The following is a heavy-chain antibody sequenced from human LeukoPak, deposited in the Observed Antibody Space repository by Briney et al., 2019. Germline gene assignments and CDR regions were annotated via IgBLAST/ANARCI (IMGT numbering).Heavy chain of an antibody. V-gene: IGHV3-73*01. Sequence: GGSLRLSCAASGFTFSGSAMHWVRQASGKGLEWVGRIRSKAHSYATAYAASVKGRFTISRDDSDNTAYLQMNSLKTEDTAVYYCTRDRRKGAPNNDYWGQGTLVTVSS. CDR2: IRSKAHSYAT. D-gene: IGHD3-22*01. CDR1: GFTFSGSA. J-gene: IGHJ4*02. CDR3: TRDRRKGAPNNDY.